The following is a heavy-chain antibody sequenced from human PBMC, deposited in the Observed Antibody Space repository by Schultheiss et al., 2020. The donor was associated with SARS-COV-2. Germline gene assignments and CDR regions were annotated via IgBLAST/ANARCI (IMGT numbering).Heavy chain of an antibody. CDR3: ARGQKGGTAGFGY. Sequence: GGSLRLSCAASGFTFSNNWMIWVRQAPGKGLEWVANIKQDGSEINYVDSVKGRFTISRDNAKNSLYLQMNSLRDEDTAVYYCARGQKGGTAGFGYWGQGTLVTVSS. V-gene: IGHV3-7*01. CDR1: GFTFSNNW. J-gene: IGHJ4*02. D-gene: IGHD2-21*02. CDR2: IKQDGSEI.